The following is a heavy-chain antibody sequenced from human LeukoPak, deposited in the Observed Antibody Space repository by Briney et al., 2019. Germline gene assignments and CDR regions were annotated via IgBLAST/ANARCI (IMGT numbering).Heavy chain of an antibody. J-gene: IGHJ6*03. V-gene: IGHV3-30*04. CDR3: ARVGGSGNYYYYYMDV. D-gene: IGHD3-10*01. CDR1: GFTFSSYA. Sequence: GGSLRLSCAASGFTFSSYAMHWVRQAPGKGLEWVAVISYDGSNKYYADSVKGRFTISRDNSKNTLYLQMNSLRAEGTAVYYCARVGGSGNYYYYYMDVWGKGTTVTVSS. CDR2: ISYDGSNK.